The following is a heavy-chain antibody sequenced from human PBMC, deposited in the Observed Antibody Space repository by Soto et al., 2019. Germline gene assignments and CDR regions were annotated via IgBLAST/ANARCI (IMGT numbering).Heavy chain of an antibody. CDR1: GGSISSSNW. CDR3: ARSDYGDYRHQH. J-gene: IGHJ1*01. D-gene: IGHD4-17*01. Sequence: PSETLSLTCAVSGGSISSSNWWSWVRQPPGKGLEWIGEIYHSGSTNYNPSLKSRVTISLDTSKNQFSLKLTSVTAADTAVYYCARSDYGDYRHQHWGQGTLVTVSS. CDR2: IYHSGST. V-gene: IGHV4-4*02.